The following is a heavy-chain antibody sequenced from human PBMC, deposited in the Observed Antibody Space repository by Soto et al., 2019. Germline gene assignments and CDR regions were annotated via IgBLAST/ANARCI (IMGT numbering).Heavy chain of an antibody. Sequence: SETLSLTCTVSCGSISSYYWSWIRQPPGKGLEWIGYIYYSGSTNYNPSLKSRVTISVDTSKNQFSLKLSSVTAADTAVYYCARDMGYYGSGPDYYYGMDVWGQGTTVTVSS. CDR1: CGSISSYY. CDR3: ARDMGYYGSGPDYYYGMDV. J-gene: IGHJ6*02. D-gene: IGHD3-10*01. CDR2: IYYSGST. V-gene: IGHV4-59*01.